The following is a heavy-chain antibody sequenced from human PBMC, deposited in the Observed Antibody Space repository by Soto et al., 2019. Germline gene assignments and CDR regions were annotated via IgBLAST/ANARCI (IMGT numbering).Heavy chain of an antibody. CDR1: RASITDAKW. Sequence: QVQLLESGPGLVKPSGTLSFTCAVSRASITDAKWWSWVRQAPGKGLEWIGEIYHTGSTSYNPSLTSRVTISVDKSNNQFLLKLRPVTAADTAVYYCATYDFWSGLFDYWGQGILVTVSP. D-gene: IGHD3-3*01. CDR2: IYHTGST. J-gene: IGHJ4*02. V-gene: IGHV4-4*02. CDR3: ATYDFWSGLFDY.